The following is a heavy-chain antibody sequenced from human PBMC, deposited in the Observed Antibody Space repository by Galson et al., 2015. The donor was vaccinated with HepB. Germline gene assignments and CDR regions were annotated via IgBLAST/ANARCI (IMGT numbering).Heavy chain of an antibody. V-gene: IGHV3-30*18. CDR2: ISYDGSDK. Sequence: SLRLSCAASGFTFSSYGMHWVRQAPGKGLEWVAVISYDGSDKYYADSVKGRFTISRDNSKNTLYLQMSSPRAEDTAVYYCAKDAHMTIFRVVPPWYFFDYWGQGALVTVSS. CDR3: AKDAHMTIFRVVPPWYFFDY. D-gene: IGHD3-3*01. J-gene: IGHJ4*02. CDR1: GFTFSSYG.